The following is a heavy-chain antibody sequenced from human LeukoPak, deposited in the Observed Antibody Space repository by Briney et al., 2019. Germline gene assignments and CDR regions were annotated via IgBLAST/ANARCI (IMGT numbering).Heavy chain of an antibody. D-gene: IGHD2-15*01. Sequence: GGSLRLSCAASGFTFSSYCMHWVRQAPGKGLEWVAVIWYDGSNKYYADSVKGRFTISRDNSKNTLYLQMNSLRAEDTAVYYCARIKDIVVGGHGAFDIWGQGTMVTVSS. CDR1: GFTFSSYC. J-gene: IGHJ3*02. V-gene: IGHV3-33*01. CDR3: ARIKDIVVGGHGAFDI. CDR2: IWYDGSNK.